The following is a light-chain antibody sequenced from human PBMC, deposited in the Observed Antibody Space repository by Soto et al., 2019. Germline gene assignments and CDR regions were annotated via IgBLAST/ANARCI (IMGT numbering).Light chain of an antibody. CDR2: GAS. CDR1: QTVSSN. V-gene: IGKV3-15*01. CDR3: QQYTEWPPWT. Sequence: EIVMTQSPATLSVSPGERVSLSCRASQTVSSNLAWYQQKPGQVPRLLIYGASTRATGIPTRFSGSGSGTEFTLTISSLQSEDFAVYYCQQYTEWPPWTFGQGTKVEIK. J-gene: IGKJ1*01.